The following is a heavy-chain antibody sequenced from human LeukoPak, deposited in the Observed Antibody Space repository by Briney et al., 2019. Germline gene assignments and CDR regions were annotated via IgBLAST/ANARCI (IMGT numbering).Heavy chain of an antibody. J-gene: IGHJ4*02. V-gene: IGHV4-39*01. CDR1: GGSISSSSYC. Sequence: SETLSLTCTVSGGSISSSSYCWGWIRQPPGQGLEWIGSIYYSGSTYYNPSLKSRVTISVDTSKNQFSLKLSSVTAADTAVYYCAAAASYYFDYWGQGTLVTVSS. CDR2: IYYSGST. CDR3: AAAASYYFDY. D-gene: IGHD6-13*01.